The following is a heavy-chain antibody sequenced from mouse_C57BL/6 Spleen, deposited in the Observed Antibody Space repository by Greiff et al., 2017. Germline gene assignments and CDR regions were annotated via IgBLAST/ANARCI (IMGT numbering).Heavy chain of an antibody. CDR3: ARSYGSSYDYYAMDY. D-gene: IGHD1-1*01. CDR1: GYSFTGYY. V-gene: IGHV1-42*01. J-gene: IGHJ4*01. Sequence: VQLQQSGPELVKPGASVKISCKASGYSFTGYYMNWVKQSPEKSLEWIGEINPSTGGTTYNQKFKAKATLTVDKSSSTAYMQLKSLTSEDSAVYYCARSYGSSYDYYAMDYWGQGTSVTVSS. CDR2: INPSTGGT.